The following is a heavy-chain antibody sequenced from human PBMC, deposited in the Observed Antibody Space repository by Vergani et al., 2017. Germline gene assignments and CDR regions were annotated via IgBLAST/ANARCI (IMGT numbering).Heavy chain of an antibody. V-gene: IGHV3-30-3*01. Sequence: QVQLVESGGGVVQPGRSLRLSCAASGFTFSSYAMHWVRQAPGKGLEWVAVISYDGSNKYYADSVKGRFTISRDNSKNTLYLQMNSLRAEDTAVYYCARASTLTNSVVVPAAIPSLYYYYYYGMDVGGQGTTVTVSS. J-gene: IGHJ6*02. D-gene: IGHD2-2*01. CDR1: GFTFSSYA. CDR2: ISYDGSNK. CDR3: ARASTLTNSVVVPAAIPSLYYYYYYGMDV.